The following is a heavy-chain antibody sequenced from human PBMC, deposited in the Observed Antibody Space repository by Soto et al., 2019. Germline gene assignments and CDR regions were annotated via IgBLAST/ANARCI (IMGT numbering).Heavy chain of an antibody. J-gene: IGHJ3*02. CDR3: ALFTYYYDSSGYYWSAFDI. Sequence: SVKVSCKASGYTFTSYGISWVRQAPIQGLEWMGWISAYNGNTNYAQKLQGRVTMTTDTSTSTAYMELRSLRSDDTAVYYCALFTYYYDSSGYYWSAFDIWGQGTMVTVSS. CDR1: GYTFTSYG. D-gene: IGHD3-22*01. V-gene: IGHV1-18*04. CDR2: ISAYNGNT.